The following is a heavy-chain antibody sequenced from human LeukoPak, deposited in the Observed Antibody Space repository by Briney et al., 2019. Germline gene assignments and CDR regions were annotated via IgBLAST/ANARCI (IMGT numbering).Heavy chain of an antibody. CDR2: INPNSGGT. Sequence: ASVKVSRKASGYTFTGYYMHWVRQAPGQGLEWMGWINPNSGGTNYAQKFQGRVTMTRDTSISTAYMELSRLRSDDTAVYYCAREIGDIAVAGSYDYWGQGTLVTVSA. D-gene: IGHD6-19*01. CDR1: GYTFTGYY. CDR3: AREIGDIAVAGSYDY. V-gene: IGHV1-2*02. J-gene: IGHJ4*02.